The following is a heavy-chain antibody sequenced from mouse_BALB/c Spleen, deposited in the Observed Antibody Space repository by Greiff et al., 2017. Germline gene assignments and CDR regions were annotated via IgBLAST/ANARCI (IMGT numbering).Heavy chain of an antibody. J-gene: IGHJ2*01. D-gene: IGHD2-4*01. V-gene: IGHV5-17*02. CDR2: ISSGSSTI. CDR1: GFTFSSFG. CDR3: ARDEAIGYDYDDGGYYFDY. Sequence: EVKLVESGGGLVQPGGSRKLSCAASGFTFSSFGMHWVRQAPEKGLEWVAYISSGSSTIYYADTVKGRFTISRDNPKNTLFLQMTSLRSEDTAMYYCARDEAIGYDYDDGGYYFDYWGQGTTLTVSS.